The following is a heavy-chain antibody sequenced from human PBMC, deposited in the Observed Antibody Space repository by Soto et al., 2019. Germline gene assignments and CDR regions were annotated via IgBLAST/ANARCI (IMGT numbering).Heavy chain of an antibody. J-gene: IGHJ5*02. D-gene: IGHD3-22*01. CDR1: GGSISSGGYY. Sequence: QVQLQESCTGLVKPSQTQSLTCTVSGGSISSGGYYWSWIRQHPGKGLEWIGYIYYSGSTYYNPSLKSRVTISVDTSKNQFSLKLSSVTAADTAVYYCARARSDYYDSSGYYPGAFDPWGQGTLVTVSS. CDR2: IYYSGST. CDR3: ARARSDYYDSSGYYPGAFDP. V-gene: IGHV4-31*03.